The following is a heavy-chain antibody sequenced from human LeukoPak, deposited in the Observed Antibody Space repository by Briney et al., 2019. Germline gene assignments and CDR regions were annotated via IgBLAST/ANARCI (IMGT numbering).Heavy chain of an antibody. CDR2: IYYSGST. J-gene: IGHJ3*02. CDR1: GGSFSGYY. CDR3: ARVLRVDDYYGTTGYAFDI. D-gene: IGHD3-22*01. V-gene: IGHV4-59*01. Sequence: SETLSLTCAVYGGSFSGYYWSWIRQSPGKGLEWIGYIYYSGSTKYNPSLKSRVTISIDTSNNQFSLKLNSVTAADTALYYCARVLRVDDYYGTTGYAFDIWGQGTMVTVSS.